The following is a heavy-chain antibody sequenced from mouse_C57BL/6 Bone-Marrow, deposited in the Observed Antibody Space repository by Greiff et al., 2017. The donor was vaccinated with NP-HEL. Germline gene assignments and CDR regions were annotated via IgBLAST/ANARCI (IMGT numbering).Heavy chain of an antibody. CDR1: GYTFTSYW. Sequence: VQLQQPGAELVRPGSSVKLSCKASGYTFTSYWMHWVKQRPIQGLEWIGNIDPSDSETYYNQKFKDKDTLTVDKSSSTAYMQLNSMTSEDSAVNFCASPQLGLDYWGQGTTLTVSS. D-gene: IGHD4-1*02. CDR3: ASPQLGLDY. J-gene: IGHJ2*01. V-gene: IGHV1-52*01. CDR2: IDPSDSET.